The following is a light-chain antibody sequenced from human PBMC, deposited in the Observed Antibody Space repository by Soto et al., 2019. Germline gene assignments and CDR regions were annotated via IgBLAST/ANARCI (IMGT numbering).Light chain of an antibody. CDR3: SSYPTSAAPYV. J-gene: IGLJ1*01. CDR1: SSDVDNGYNS. Sequence: QSALTQPASVSGSPGQSITISCTGTSSDVDNGYNSVSWYQQHPGKAPKLIIYEVRNRPSGVSNRFSGSKSGNTASLTISGLQVEDEADYFCSSYPTSAAPYVFGTGTKVTVL. V-gene: IGLV2-14*01. CDR2: EVR.